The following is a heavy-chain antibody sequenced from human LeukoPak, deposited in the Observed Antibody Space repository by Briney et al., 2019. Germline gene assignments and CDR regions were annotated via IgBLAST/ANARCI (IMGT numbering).Heavy chain of an antibody. CDR3: ARVRVTATHHFQH. D-gene: IGHD2-21*02. J-gene: IGHJ1*01. CDR1: GDSISSSTYY. Sequence: SETLSLTCTVSGDSISSSTYYWGWIRQPPGKGRAWIGTISYSGNTYYNPSRKSRVTISVDASKNRFSLKVTSVTAADTAMYYCARVRVTATHHFQHWGQGTLVTVSS. CDR2: ISYSGNT. V-gene: IGHV4-39*02.